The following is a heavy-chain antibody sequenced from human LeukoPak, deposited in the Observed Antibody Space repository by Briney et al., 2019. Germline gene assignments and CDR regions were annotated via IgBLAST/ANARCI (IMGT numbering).Heavy chain of an antibody. Sequence: GGSLRLSCAASEFSVGSNYMTWVRQAPGKGLEWVSLIYSGGSTYYADSVKGRFTISRDNSKNTLYLQMNSLRAEDTAVYYCARDSYYGGNDYWGQGTLVTVSS. J-gene: IGHJ4*02. V-gene: IGHV3-66*01. D-gene: IGHD4-23*01. CDR2: IYSGGST. CDR1: EFSVGSNY. CDR3: ARDSYYGGNDY.